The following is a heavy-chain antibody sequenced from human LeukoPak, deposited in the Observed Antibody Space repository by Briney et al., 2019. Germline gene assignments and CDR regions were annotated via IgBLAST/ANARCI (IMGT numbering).Heavy chain of an antibody. Sequence: SETLSLTCTVSGGSISSHFWSWIRQPPGKGLEWIGYVYHSGNTFYNPSLQSRVTISIDSSKNQFSLKLTSVTAADTVLYFCASTVVAGSIYYFDYWGQGTLVAVSS. D-gene: IGHD6-19*01. J-gene: IGHJ4*02. CDR3: ASTVVAGSIYYFDY. CDR2: VYHSGNT. V-gene: IGHV4-59*08. CDR1: GGSISSHF.